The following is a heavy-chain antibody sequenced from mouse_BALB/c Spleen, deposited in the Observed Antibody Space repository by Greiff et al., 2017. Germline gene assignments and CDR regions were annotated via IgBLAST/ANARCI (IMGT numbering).Heavy chain of an antibody. Sequence: EVHLVESGGGLVQPGGSRKLSCAASGFTFSSFGMHWVRQAPEKGLEWVAYISSGSSTIYYADTVKGRFTISRDNPKNTLFLQMTSLRSEDTAMYYCARGKVHFDYWGQGTTLTVSS. CDR3: ARGKVHFDY. V-gene: IGHV5-17*02. CDR1: GFTFSSFG. CDR2: ISSGSSTI. D-gene: IGHD2-14*01. J-gene: IGHJ2*01.